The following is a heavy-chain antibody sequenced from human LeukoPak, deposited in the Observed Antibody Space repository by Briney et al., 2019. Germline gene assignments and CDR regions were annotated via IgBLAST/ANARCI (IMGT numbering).Heavy chain of an antibody. V-gene: IGHV4-30-2*01. Sequence: SETLSLTCAVSGGSINSGGYSWSWIRQPPGTSLEWIGYIYHSGSTYYNPSLKSRVTISVDRSKNQFSLKLSSVTAADTVVYYCASVAATPFYYFDYWGQGTLVTVSS. J-gene: IGHJ4*02. CDR1: GGSINSGGYS. CDR2: IYHSGST. CDR3: ASVAATPFYYFDY. D-gene: IGHD2-15*01.